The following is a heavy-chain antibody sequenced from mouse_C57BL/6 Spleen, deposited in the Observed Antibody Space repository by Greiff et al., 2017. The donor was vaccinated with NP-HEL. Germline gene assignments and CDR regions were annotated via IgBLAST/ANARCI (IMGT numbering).Heavy chain of an antibody. CDR2: INPSSGYT. Sequence: QVQLKQSGAELARPGASVKMSCKASGYTFTSYTMHWVKQRPGQGLDWIGYINPSSGYTKYNQKFKDKATLTADKSSSTAYMQLSSLTSEDSAVYYCAPIYYYGSEAYWGQGTLVTVSA. D-gene: IGHD1-1*01. J-gene: IGHJ3*01. V-gene: IGHV1-4*01. CDR3: APIYYYGSEAY. CDR1: GYTFTSYT.